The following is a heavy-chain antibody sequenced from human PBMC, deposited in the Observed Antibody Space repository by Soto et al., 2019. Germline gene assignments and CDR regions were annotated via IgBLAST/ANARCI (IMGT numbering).Heavy chain of an antibody. CDR1: GGSISGYY. CDR2: IYNSGNT. V-gene: IGHV4-30-4*01. CDR3: ASGLSGDKVDQ. D-gene: IGHD2-21*01. J-gene: IGHJ4*02. Sequence: SETLSLTYTVSGGSISGYYWSWIRQPPGKGLEWIGHIYNSGNTYNNPSLRSRLTISLDTSKSQFSLNLNSVTAADTAVYYCASGLSGDKVDQWGQGTLVTVSS.